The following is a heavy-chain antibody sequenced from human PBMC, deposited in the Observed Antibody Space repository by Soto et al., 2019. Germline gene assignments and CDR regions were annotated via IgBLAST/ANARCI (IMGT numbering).Heavy chain of an antibody. CDR3: ARDGDYDSSGYGAFDI. Sequence: GGSLRLSCAASGFTFSSYSMNWVRQAPGKGLEWVSSISSSSSYIYYADSVKGRFTISRDNAKNSLYLQMNSLRAEDTAVYYCARDGDYDSSGYGAFDIWGQGTMVTVSS. CDR1: GFTFSSYS. CDR2: ISSSSSYI. D-gene: IGHD3-22*01. J-gene: IGHJ3*02. V-gene: IGHV3-21*01.